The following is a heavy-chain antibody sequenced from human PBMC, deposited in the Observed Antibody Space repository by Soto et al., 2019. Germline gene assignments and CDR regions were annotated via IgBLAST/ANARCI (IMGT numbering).Heavy chain of an antibody. D-gene: IGHD5-18*01. CDR3: ARGRGYSYGLDP. J-gene: IGHJ5*02. CDR2: ISYSGTT. CDR1: GDSIISNNNY. Sequence: ALEILSLTCTVSGDSIISNNNYWSWIRQPPGEGLEWIGFISYSGTTSYSPSLKSRVAISLDTSKNQFSLSLSSVTAADTAVYYCARGRGYSYGLDPWGQGTLVTVSS. V-gene: IGHV4-30-4*01.